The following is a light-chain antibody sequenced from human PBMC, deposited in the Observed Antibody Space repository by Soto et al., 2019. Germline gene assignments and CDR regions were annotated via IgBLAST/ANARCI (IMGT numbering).Light chain of an antibody. CDR1: SSDVGGYNF. V-gene: IGLV2-14*01. CDR2: EVS. CDR3: SSFTASTNIV. Sequence: QSVLTQPASVFGSPGQSITISCTGTSSDVGGYNFVSWYQQHPGKAPKLMMYEVSNRPSGVPNRFSGSKSGNTASLTISGLQAEDEADYYCSSFTASTNIVFGTGTKVTVL. J-gene: IGLJ1*01.